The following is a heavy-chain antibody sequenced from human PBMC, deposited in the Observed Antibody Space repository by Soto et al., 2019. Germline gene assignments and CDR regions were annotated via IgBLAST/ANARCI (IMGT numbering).Heavy chain of an antibody. CDR1: GGSISSSNW. V-gene: IGHV4-4*02. Sequence: SETLSLTCAVSGGSISSSNWWSWVRQPPGKGLEWIGEIYHSGSTNYNPSLKSRVTISVDKSKNQFSLKLSSVTAADTAVYYCARGGHEQLASYYYYGMDVWGQGTTVTVSS. J-gene: IGHJ6*02. CDR3: ARGGHEQLASYYYYGMDV. D-gene: IGHD6-6*01. CDR2: IYHSGST.